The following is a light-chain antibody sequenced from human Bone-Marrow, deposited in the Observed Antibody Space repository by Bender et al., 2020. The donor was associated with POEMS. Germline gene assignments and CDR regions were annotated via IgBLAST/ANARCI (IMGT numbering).Light chain of an antibody. CDR1: DIDTKT. CDR2: DDA. CDR3: QVWDTVDDRV. Sequence: SYVLTQPPAVSVAPGQTAKVTCGGDDIDTKTVQWYQQKPGQAPILVVFDDADRPSGIPERFSGSNSGNTATLTISRVEAGDEADYYCQVWDTVDDRVFGGGTKLTVL. J-gene: IGLJ3*02. V-gene: IGLV3-21*02.